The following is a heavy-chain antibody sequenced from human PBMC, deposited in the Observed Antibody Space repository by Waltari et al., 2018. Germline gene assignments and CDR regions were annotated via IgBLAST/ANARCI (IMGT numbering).Heavy chain of an antibody. J-gene: IGHJ4*02. D-gene: IGHD6-13*01. V-gene: IGHV4-34*01. CDR1: GGSFSGYY. Sequence: QVQLQQWGAGLLKPSETLSLTCAVYGGSFSGYYWSWIRQPPGKGLGWIGEINHSVSTNYNPSLKSRVTISVDTSKNQFSLKLSSVTAADTAVYYCARFGDSSSWYWGFDYWGQGTLVTVSS. CDR3: ARFGDSSSWYWGFDY. CDR2: INHSVST.